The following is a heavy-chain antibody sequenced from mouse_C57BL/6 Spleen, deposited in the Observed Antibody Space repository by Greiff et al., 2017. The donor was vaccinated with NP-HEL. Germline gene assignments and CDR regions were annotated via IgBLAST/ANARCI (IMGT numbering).Heavy chain of an antibody. V-gene: IGHV1-52*01. Sequence: VKLQQPGAELVRPGSSVKLSCKASGYTFTSYWMHWVKQRPIQGLEWIGNIDPSDSETHYNQKFKDKATLTVDKSSSTAYMQLSSLTSEDSAVYYCVIYYGNYGAMDYWGQGTSVTVSS. J-gene: IGHJ4*01. CDR1: GYTFTSYW. CDR2: IDPSDSET. CDR3: VIYYGNYGAMDY. D-gene: IGHD2-1*01.